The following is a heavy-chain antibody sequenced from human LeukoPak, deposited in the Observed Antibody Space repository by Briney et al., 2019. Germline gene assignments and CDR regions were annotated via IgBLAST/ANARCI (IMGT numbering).Heavy chain of an antibody. CDR3: ARGGYEARSYYFDY. Sequence: SQTLSLTCTVSGGSISNYYWSWIRQPAGKGLEWIGRMYTSESTNYNPSLKSRVTMSVDTSKNQFSLKLSSVTAADTAVYYCARGGYEARSYYFDYWGQGILVTVSS. CDR2: MYTSEST. V-gene: IGHV4-4*07. J-gene: IGHJ4*02. D-gene: IGHD5-12*01. CDR1: GGSISNYY.